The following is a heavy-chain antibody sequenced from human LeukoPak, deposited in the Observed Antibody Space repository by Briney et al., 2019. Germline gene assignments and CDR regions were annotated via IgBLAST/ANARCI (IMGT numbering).Heavy chain of an antibody. CDR2: ISAYNGNT. CDR1: GYTFTSCG. J-gene: IGHJ4*02. V-gene: IGHV1-18*04. CDR3: ARDRLAFPYGDYGDY. Sequence: ASVKVSCKASGYTFTSCGISWVRQAPGQGLEWMGWISAYNGNTNYAQKLQGRVTMTTDTSTSTAYMELRSLRSDDTAVYYCARDRLAFPYGDYGDYWGQGTLVTVSS. D-gene: IGHD4-17*01.